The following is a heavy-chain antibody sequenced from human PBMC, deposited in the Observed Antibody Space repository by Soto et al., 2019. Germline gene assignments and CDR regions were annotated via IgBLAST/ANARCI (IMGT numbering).Heavy chain of an antibody. CDR1: GFTFSSYS. J-gene: IGHJ6*03. D-gene: IGHD1-1*01. Sequence: GGSLRLSCAASGFTFSSYSMNWVRQAPGKGLEWVSYISSSSSTIYYADSVKGRFTISRDNAKNSLYLQMNSLRAEDTAVYYCARENQRYYYYMDVWGKGTTVTVSS. CDR3: ARENQRYYYYMDV. CDR2: ISSSSSTI. V-gene: IGHV3-48*01.